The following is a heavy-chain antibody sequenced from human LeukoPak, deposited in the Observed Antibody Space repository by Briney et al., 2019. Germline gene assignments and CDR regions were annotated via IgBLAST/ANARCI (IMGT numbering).Heavy chain of an antibody. CDR2: ISGSGGST. V-gene: IGHV3-23*01. CDR1: GFTFTSYS. CDR3: AKGTYSGTYKAIDY. D-gene: IGHD1-26*01. J-gene: IGHJ4*02. Sequence: GGSLRLSCAASGFTFTSYSMNWVRQAPGKGLEWVSAISGSGGSTYYADSVKGRFTISRDNSKNTLYLQMNSLRAEDTAVYYCAKGTYSGTYKAIDYWGQGTLVTVSS.